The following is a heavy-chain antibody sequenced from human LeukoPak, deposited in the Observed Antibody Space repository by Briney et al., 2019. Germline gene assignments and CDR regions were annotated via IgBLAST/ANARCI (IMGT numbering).Heavy chain of an antibody. Sequence: PGGSLRLSCAASGFTFSSYWMSWVRQAPGKGLEWVANIKQDGSEKYYVDSVKGRFTISRDNSKNTLYLQMNSLRAEDTAVYYCAKGPLGIAAAGTDYWGQGTLVTVSS. CDR1: GFTFSSYW. V-gene: IGHV3-7*03. CDR3: AKGPLGIAAAGTDY. D-gene: IGHD6-13*01. CDR2: IKQDGSEK. J-gene: IGHJ4*02.